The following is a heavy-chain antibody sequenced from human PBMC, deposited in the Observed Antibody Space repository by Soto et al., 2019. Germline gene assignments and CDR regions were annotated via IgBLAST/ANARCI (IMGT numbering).Heavy chain of an antibody. D-gene: IGHD3-10*01. Sequence: SETLSLTCTVSGGSFLGYYWCWVRQPPGKGLEWIGEINHSGTSNYHPSLKSRVTISVATSKNQFSLTVNSVTPADTAVYYCARGEITLLGGMDVWGQGTTVTVS. CDR2: INHSGTS. CDR3: ARGEITLLGGMDV. V-gene: IGHV4-34*01. CDR1: GGSFLGYY. J-gene: IGHJ6*02.